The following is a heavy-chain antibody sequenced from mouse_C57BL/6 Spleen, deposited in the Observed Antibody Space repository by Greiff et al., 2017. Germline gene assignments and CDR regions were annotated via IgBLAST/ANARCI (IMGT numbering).Heavy chain of an antibody. CDR2: INPNNGGT. CDR3: ARVGDGYSGY. V-gene: IGHV1-26*01. CDR1: GYTFTDYY. J-gene: IGHJ2*01. Sequence: EVQLQQSGPELVKPGASVKISCKASGYTFTDYYMNWVKQSHGKSLEWIGDINPNNGGTSYNQKFKGKATLTVDKSSSTAYMELRSLTSEDSAVYYCARVGDGYSGYWGQGTTLTVSS. D-gene: IGHD2-3*01.